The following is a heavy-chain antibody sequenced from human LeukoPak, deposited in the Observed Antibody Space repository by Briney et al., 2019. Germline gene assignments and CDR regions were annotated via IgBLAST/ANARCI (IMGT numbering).Heavy chain of an antibody. J-gene: IGHJ3*02. CDR2: IRYDGSNK. CDR1: GFTFSSYG. D-gene: IGHD3-22*01. CDR3: AKYYYDSSGHYAFDI. Sequence: PGGSLRLSCAASGFTFSSYGMHWVRQAPGKGLEWVAFIRYDGSNKYYADSVKGRFTISRDNSKNTLYLQMNSLRAEDTAVYYCAKYYYDSSGHYAFDIWGQGTMVTVSS. V-gene: IGHV3-30*02.